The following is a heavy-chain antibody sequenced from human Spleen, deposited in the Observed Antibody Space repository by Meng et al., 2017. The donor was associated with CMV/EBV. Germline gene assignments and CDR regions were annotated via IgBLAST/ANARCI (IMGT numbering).Heavy chain of an antibody. V-gene: IGHV1-2*02. CDR2: INPNRGDT. J-gene: IGHJ5*02. Sequence: TDYSIHWVQQAPGQGLEWMGWINPNRGDTKYAQKFQGRVTMTRDTSISTAYMELSRLRFEDTAMYYCARGDGGFSVSGVAVNWFDPWGQGTLVTVSS. D-gene: IGHD3-3*01. CDR1: TDYS. CDR3: ARGDGGFSVSGVAVNWFDP.